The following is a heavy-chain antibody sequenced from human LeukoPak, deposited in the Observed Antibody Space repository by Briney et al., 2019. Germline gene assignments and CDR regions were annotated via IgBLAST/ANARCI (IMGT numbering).Heavy chain of an antibody. CDR1: GFTFSSYE. D-gene: IGHD3-9*01. V-gene: IGHV3-48*03. J-gene: IGHJ5*02. CDR3: ASILTGYWWFDP. Sequence: GGSLRLSCTASGFTFSSYEMHWVRQAPGKGLEWVSYISSSGSTIYYADSVKGRLTISRDSAKNSLSLQMNSLRAEDTAVYYCASILTGYWWFDPWGQGTLVTVSS. CDR2: ISSSGSTI.